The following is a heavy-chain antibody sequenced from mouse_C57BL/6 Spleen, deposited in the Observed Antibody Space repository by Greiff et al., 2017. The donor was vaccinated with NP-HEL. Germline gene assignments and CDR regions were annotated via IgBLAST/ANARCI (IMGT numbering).Heavy chain of an antibody. Sequence: QVQLQQSGPELVKPGASVKISCKASGYAFSSSWMNWVKQRPGKGLEWIGRIYPGDGDPNYNGKFKGKATLTADKSSSTAYMQLSSLTSEDSAVYFCARDIDGYYVGGAMDYWGQGTSVTVSS. J-gene: IGHJ4*01. V-gene: IGHV1-82*01. CDR1: GYAFSSSW. CDR3: ARDIDGYYVGGAMDY. CDR2: IYPGDGDP. D-gene: IGHD2-3*01.